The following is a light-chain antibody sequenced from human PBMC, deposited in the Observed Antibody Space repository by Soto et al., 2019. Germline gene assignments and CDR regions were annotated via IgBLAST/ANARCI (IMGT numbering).Light chain of an antibody. CDR3: QRYGTSFS. CDR2: DAS. V-gene: IGKV3-20*01. CDR1: QSVYNNY. Sequence: EIVLTQSPGTLSLSPGDRATLSCRASQSVYNNYLAWYQQKPGQAPRLLIYDASARFTGIPDRFSGSGSGTAFTLTISRLGPEDLAVYYCQRYGTSFSFGGGTKVEIK. J-gene: IGKJ4*01.